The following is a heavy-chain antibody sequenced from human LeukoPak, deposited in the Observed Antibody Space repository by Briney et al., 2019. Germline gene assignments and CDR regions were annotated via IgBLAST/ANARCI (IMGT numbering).Heavy chain of an antibody. D-gene: IGHD3-10*01. Sequence: SQTLSLTCTVSGGSISSGSYYWGWIRQPAGKGLEWIGRIYTSGSTNYNPSLKSRVTISVDTSKNQFSLKLSSVTAADTAVYYCARDPAYYYGSGSYFTWGQGTLVTVSS. J-gene: IGHJ5*02. V-gene: IGHV4-61*02. CDR2: IYTSGST. CDR3: ARDPAYYYGSGSYFT. CDR1: GGSISSGSYY.